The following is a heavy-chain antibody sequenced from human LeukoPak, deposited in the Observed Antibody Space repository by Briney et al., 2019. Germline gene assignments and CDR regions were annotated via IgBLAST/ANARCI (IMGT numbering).Heavy chain of an antibody. D-gene: IGHD2-15*01. CDR1: GYTFTDYY. Sequence: ASVKVSCKASGYTFTDYYMHWVRQAPGQGLEWMGWINPNSGGTNYAQKFQGRVTMTRDTSINTAYMELSRLRSDDTAVYFCAICTGGSCYSGFDYWGQGTLVTVSS. CDR2: INPNSGGT. V-gene: IGHV1-2*02. J-gene: IGHJ4*02. CDR3: AICTGGSCYSGFDY.